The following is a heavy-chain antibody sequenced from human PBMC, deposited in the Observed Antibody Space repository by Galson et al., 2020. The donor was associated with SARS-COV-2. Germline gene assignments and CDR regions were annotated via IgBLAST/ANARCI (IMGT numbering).Heavy chain of an antibody. J-gene: IGHJ4*02. V-gene: IGHV1-8*01. CDR3: VRNDNGGKVDY. CDR1: GYTFTSYD. CDR2: INLNVGNT. D-gene: IGHD4-17*01. Sequence: ASVKVSCKASGYTFTSYDVGWVRQATGQGLEWMGWINLNVGNTGLAQKFQGRVSMTRDNSKNTAYLELRSLRSEDTAIYYCVRNDNGGKVDYWGQGTLVNVSS.